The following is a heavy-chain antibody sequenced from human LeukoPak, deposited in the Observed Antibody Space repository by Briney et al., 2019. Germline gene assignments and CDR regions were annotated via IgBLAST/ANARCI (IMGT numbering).Heavy chain of an antibody. Sequence: GGSLRLSCAASGFTFSSYSMNWVRQAPGKGLEWVSYISSSSSTIYYADSVKGRFTISRDNAKNSLYLQMNSLRAEDTALYYCAKDTSGYPDYYFDYWGQGTLVTVSS. J-gene: IGHJ4*02. CDR2: ISSSSSTI. CDR1: GFTFSSYS. D-gene: IGHD3-22*01. CDR3: AKDTSGYPDYYFDY. V-gene: IGHV3-48*04.